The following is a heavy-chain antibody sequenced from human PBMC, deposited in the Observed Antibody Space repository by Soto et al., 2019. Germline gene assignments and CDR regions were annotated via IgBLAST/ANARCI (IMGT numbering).Heavy chain of an antibody. CDR1: GFTFDDYT. D-gene: IGHD1-26*01. CDR2: ISWDGGST. J-gene: IGHJ6*02. Sequence: EVQLVESGGVVVQPGGSLRLSCAASGFTFDDYTMHWVRQAPGKGLEWVSLISWDGGSTYYADSVKGRFTISRDNSENSLYLQMNSLRTEDTALYYCAKGGGSHYGMDVWGQGTTVTVSS. CDR3: AKGGGSHYGMDV. V-gene: IGHV3-43*01.